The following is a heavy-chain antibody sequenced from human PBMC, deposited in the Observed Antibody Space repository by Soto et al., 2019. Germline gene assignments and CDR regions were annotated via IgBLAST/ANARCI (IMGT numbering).Heavy chain of an antibody. Sequence: QVQLVQSGAEVKKPGASVKVSCKASGYTFTGYYMHWVRQAPGQGLEWMGWINPNSGGTNYAQKFQGWVTMTRDTSISTAYMELSRLRSDDTAVYYCARGGGYYDSSGYVTRSGGMDVWGQGTTVTVSS. D-gene: IGHD3-22*01. J-gene: IGHJ6*02. V-gene: IGHV1-2*04. CDR2: INPNSGGT. CDR3: ARGGGYYDSSGYVTRSGGMDV. CDR1: GYTFTGYY.